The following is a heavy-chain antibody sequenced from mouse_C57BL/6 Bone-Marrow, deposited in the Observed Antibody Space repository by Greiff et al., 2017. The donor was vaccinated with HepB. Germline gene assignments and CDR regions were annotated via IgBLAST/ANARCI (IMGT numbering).Heavy chain of an antibody. V-gene: IGHV14-4*01. D-gene: IGHD1-1*01. CDR2: IDPENGDT. Sequence: DVQLQESGAELVRPGASVKLSCTASGFNIKDDYMHWVKQRPEQGLEWIGWIDPENGDTEYASKFQGKATITADTSSNTAYLQLSSLTSEDTAVYYCPTTVVADWGQGTTLTVSS. CDR3: PTTVVAD. CDR1: GFNIKDDY. J-gene: IGHJ2*01.